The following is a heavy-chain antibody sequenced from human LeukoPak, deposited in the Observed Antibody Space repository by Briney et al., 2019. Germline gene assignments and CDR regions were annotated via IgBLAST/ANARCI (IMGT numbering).Heavy chain of an antibody. V-gene: IGHV3-73*01. CDR3: ARGRGLPVRPPNEGFLDY. CDR1: GFTFSGSA. CDR2: IRSKANSYAT. J-gene: IGHJ4*02. D-gene: IGHD6-6*01. Sequence: GGSLRLSCAASGFTFSGSAMHWVRQASGKGLEWVGRIRSKANSYATAYAASVKGRFTISRDKFMNTLYLQMNSLRAEDTAVYYCARGRGLPVRPPNEGFLDYWGRGTLVTVSS.